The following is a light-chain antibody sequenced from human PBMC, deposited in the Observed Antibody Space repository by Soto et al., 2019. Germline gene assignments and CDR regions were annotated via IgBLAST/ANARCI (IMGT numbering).Light chain of an antibody. CDR1: QSLSSSS. CDR3: QQRNVWPPIT. CDR2: DST. V-gene: IGKV3D-20*02. Sequence: EIVLTQSPGTLSMSPGERATLSCRASQSLSSSSLAWYQQKSGKPPRLVIYDSTLRANGVPDRFGGSRSGTEFTLTINSLEPEDFAVYYCQQRNVWPPITFGQGTRLENK. J-gene: IGKJ5*01.